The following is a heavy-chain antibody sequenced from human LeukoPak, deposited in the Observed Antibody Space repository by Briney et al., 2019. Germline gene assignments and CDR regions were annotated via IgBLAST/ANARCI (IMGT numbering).Heavy chain of an antibody. D-gene: IGHD1-1*01. CDR2: IYTSGST. J-gene: IGHJ3*02. CDR3: ARENDDLEDFDAFDI. Sequence: SETLSLTCTVSGGSIGSYYWSWIWQPAGKGLEWIGRIYTSGSTNYNPSLKSRVTMSVDTSKNQFSPKLSSVTAADTAVYYCARENDDLEDFDAFDIWGQGTMVTVSS. V-gene: IGHV4-4*07. CDR1: GGSIGSYY.